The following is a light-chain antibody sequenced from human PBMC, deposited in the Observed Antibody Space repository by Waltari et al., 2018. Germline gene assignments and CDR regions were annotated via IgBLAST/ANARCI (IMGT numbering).Light chain of an antibody. Sequence: DIQMTQSPSSLSASVGDRVNITCRASQSISIYLNWYQQQPGKAPKLLIYAASSLQSGVPSRFTGSGSGTEFTLTISGLEPEDPATYYCQQSYTTPINFGQGIRLEIK. CDR2: AAS. J-gene: IGKJ5*01. CDR1: QSISIY. CDR3: QQSYTTPIN. V-gene: IGKV1-39*01.